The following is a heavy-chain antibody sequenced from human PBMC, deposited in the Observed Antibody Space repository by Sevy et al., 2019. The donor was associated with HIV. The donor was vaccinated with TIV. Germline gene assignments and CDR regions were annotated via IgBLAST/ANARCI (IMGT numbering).Heavy chain of an antibody. J-gene: IGHJ4*01. CDR1: GFAFYDYS. Sequence: GGSLRLSCAASGFAFYDYSMSWVRQAPGKGLEWVATLSFGCGKINYADSVKGRFTISRDNSKNSFYLQMDNLRVEDTALYYCAREGCTRPHDYGGHGTRVTVSS. CDR3: AREGCTRPHDY. D-gene: IGHD2-8*01. V-gene: IGHV3-23*01. CDR2: LSFGCGKI.